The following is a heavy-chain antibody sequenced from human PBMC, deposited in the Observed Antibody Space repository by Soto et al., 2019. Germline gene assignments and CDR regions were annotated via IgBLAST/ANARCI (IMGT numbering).Heavy chain of an antibody. CDR3: ARDSYCSGGSCYFVY. CDR1: GGSISSSNW. V-gene: IGHV4-4*02. D-gene: IGHD2-15*01. J-gene: IGHJ4*02. Sequence: SETLSLTCAVSGGSISSSNWWSWVRQPPGKGLEWIGEIYHSGSTNYNPSLKSRVTISVDKSKNQFSLKLSSVTAADTAVYYCARDSYCSGGSCYFVYWGQGTLVTVSS. CDR2: IYHSGST.